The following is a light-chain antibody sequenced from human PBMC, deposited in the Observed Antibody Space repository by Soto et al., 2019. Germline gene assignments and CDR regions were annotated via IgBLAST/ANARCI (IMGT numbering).Light chain of an antibody. CDR1: QSISTE. CDR3: QKGHNWPLT. CDR2: SAS. V-gene: IGKV3-15*01. Sequence: EIAMTQSPATLSVSPGERATLSCRASQSISTELAWYQQIPGQPPRLLIYSASTRATGVPARFTGSGSGSEFTLTISGLQSEDFAIYYCQKGHNWPLTFGQGTRLEI. J-gene: IGKJ2*01.